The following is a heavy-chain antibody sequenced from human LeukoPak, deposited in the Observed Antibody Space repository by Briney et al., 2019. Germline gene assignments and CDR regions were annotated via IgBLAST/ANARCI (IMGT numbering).Heavy chain of an antibody. CDR3: ATSKPRFLEWLLIDY. D-gene: IGHD3-3*01. J-gene: IGHJ4*02. V-gene: IGHV3-30*02. Sequence: GGSLRLSCAASGFTFSSYGMHWVRQAPGRGLEWVAFIRYDGSNKYYADSVKGRFTISRDNSKNTLYLQMNSLRAEDTAVYYCATSKPRFLEWLLIDYWGQGTLVTVSS. CDR1: GFTFSSYG. CDR2: IRYDGSNK.